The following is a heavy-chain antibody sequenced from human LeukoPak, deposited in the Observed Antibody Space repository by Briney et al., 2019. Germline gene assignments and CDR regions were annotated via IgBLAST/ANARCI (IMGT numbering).Heavy chain of an antibody. CDR1: GGSISSYY. V-gene: IGHV4-4*07. Sequence: SETLSLTCTVSGGSISSYYWSWIRQPAGKGLEWIGRIYTSGSTYYNPSLKSRITMSVDTSKNQFSLKLSSVTAADTAVYYCARAGDYDILTGPSYNWFDPWGQGTLVTVSS. D-gene: IGHD3-9*01. CDR3: ARAGDYDILTGPSYNWFDP. CDR2: IYTSGST. J-gene: IGHJ5*02.